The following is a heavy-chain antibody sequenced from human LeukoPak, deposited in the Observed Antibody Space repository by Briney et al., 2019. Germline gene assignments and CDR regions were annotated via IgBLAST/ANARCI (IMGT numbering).Heavy chain of an antibody. V-gene: IGHV1-18*01. CDR1: GYTFTTYG. Sequence: ASVKVSCKASGYTFTTYGISWVRQAPGQGLEWMGWVSAYNGNTNYAQKVQGRVTMTTDTSTSTAYMELRSLRSDDTAVYFCARDTHRREDHFDYWGQGILVTVSS. J-gene: IGHJ4*02. CDR2: VSAYNGNT. CDR3: ARDTHRREDHFDY.